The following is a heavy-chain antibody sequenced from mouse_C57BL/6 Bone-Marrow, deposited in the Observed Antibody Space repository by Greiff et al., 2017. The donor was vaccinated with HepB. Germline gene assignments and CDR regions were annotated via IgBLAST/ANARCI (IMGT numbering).Heavy chain of an antibody. Sequence: ESGPSLVRPFQTLSLTRTVTGFPINSECYWILIRQFPGNKLEYIGYTFYSGNTYYNPSLESRTYITRDTSKNPFSLKFSSVTTEDTATYYCARASYCYGSAPYFDVWGTGTTVTVSS. D-gene: IGHD1-1*01. J-gene: IGHJ1*03. CDR3: ARASYCYGSAPYFDV. CDR2: TFYSGNT. CDR1: GFPINSECY. V-gene: IGHV3-3*01.